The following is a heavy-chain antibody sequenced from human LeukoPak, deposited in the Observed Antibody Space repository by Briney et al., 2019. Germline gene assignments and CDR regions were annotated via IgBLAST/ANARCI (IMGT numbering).Heavy chain of an antibody. CDR2: IYHSGST. Sequence: SETLSLTCAVSGGSISSGGYSWSWIRQPPGKGLEWIGYIYHSGSTYYNPSLKSRVTISVDRSKNQFSLKLSSVTAADTAVYYCARDYSGYGYYFDYWGQGTLVTVPS. CDR3: ARDYSGYGYYFDY. J-gene: IGHJ4*02. CDR1: GGSISSGGYS. V-gene: IGHV4-30-2*01. D-gene: IGHD5-12*01.